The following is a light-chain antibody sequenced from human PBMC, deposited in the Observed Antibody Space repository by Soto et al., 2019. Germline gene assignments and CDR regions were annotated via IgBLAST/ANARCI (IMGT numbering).Light chain of an antibody. CDR3: QQYGTSEII. V-gene: IGKV3-20*01. Sequence: EFVLTQCPGTLSLSPCERATLSFRASQSLANSFIAWYQQKPGQAPRLLIYDTSSRASGIPDRFSGSGSGTDFTLTISRLKTEDFAVFYCQQYGTSEIIFGQGTRLEIK. J-gene: IGKJ5*01. CDR2: DTS. CDR1: QSLANSF.